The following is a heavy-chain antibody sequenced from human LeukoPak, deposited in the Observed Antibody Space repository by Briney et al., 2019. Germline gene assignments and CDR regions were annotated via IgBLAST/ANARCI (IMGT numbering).Heavy chain of an antibody. V-gene: IGHV1-2*02. CDR2: INPNSGDT. J-gene: IGHJ2*01. D-gene: IGHD4-17*01. CDR3: ARVDRDYGDTFFDL. CDR1: GYTFTGYY. Sequence: WASVKVSCKTSGYTFTGYYIHWVRQAPGQGLEWMGWINPNSGDTNYAQKFQGRVTLTRDTSISTACMELSRLKSDDTAVYYCARVDRDYGDTFFDLWGRGTLVTVSS.